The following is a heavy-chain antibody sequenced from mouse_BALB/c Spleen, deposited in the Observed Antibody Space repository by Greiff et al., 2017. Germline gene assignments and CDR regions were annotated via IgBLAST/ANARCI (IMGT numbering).Heavy chain of an antibody. CDR2: IWAGGST. D-gene: IGHD2-4*01. V-gene: IGHV2-9*02. J-gene: IGHJ4*01. CDR3: ARARDYGPLDYCAMDY. CDR1: GFSLTSYG. Sequence: QVQLKESGPGLVAPSQSLSITCTVSGFSLTSYGVHWVRQPPGKGLEWLGVIWAGGSTNYNSALMSRLSISKDNSKSQVFLKMNSLQTDDTAMYYCARARDYGPLDYCAMDYWGQGTSVTVSS.